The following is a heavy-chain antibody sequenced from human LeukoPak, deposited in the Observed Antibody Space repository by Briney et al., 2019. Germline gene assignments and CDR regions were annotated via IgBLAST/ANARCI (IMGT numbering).Heavy chain of an antibody. D-gene: IGHD5-12*01. Sequence: PGGSLRLSCAASGFTFSSYSMNWVRQAPGQGLEGVSSISSSSSYIYYADSVKGRFTISRDNAMNSLYLQMNSLRADDTAWYYCAREGRRYSGYDSVYYYYMDVWGKGTTVTVSS. V-gene: IGHV3-21*01. CDR1: GFTFSSYS. CDR2: ISSSSSYI. J-gene: IGHJ6*03. CDR3: AREGRRYSGYDSVYYYYMDV.